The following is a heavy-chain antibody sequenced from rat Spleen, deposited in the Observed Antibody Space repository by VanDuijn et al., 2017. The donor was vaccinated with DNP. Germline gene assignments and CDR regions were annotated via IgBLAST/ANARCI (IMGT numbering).Heavy chain of an antibody. D-gene: IGHD1-6*01. J-gene: IGHJ1*01. CDR3: ARRGYYGSYWYFDF. CDR2: ISTGGDAT. Sequence: EVRLVESGGGLVQPGRSLKLSCAASGFIFSNYGMAWVRQAPTEGLEWVAAISTGGDATDYRDSVKGRFTISRDNAKSTLYLQMDSLRSEDTATYYCARRGYYGSYWYFDFWGPGTMVTVSS. V-gene: IGHV5S13*01. CDR1: GFIFSNYG.